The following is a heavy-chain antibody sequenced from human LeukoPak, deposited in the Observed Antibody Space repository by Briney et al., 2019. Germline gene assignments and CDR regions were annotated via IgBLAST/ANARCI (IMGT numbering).Heavy chain of an antibody. D-gene: IGHD3-10*01. Sequence: PSETLSLTCAVYGGSFSGYYWSWIRQPPGKGLEWIGETNHSGSTNYNPSLKSRVTISVDTSKNQFSLKLSSVTAADTAVYYCARGSGIVWFGESYRQHNWFDPWGQGTLVTVSS. V-gene: IGHV4-34*01. CDR1: GGSFSGYY. CDR3: ARGSGIVWFGESYRQHNWFDP. CDR2: TNHSGST. J-gene: IGHJ5*02.